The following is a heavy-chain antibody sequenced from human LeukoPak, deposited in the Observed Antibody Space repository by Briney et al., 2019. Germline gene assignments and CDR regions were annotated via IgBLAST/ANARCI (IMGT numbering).Heavy chain of an antibody. D-gene: IGHD3-22*01. V-gene: IGHV3-48*01. Sequence: GGSLRLSCAASGFSFSSYSMNWVRQAPGKGVEWVSYISSSSSTIYYADSVKGRFTISRDNAKNSLYLQMNSLRAEDTAVYYCARRELTYYYDRRGFDYWGQGTLVTVSS. CDR1: GFSFSSYS. CDR3: ARRELTYYYDRRGFDY. J-gene: IGHJ4*02. CDR2: ISSSSSTI.